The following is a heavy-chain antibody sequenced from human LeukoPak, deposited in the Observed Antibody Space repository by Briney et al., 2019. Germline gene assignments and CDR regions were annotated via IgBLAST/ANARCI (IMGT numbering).Heavy chain of an antibody. V-gene: IGHV3-23*01. D-gene: IGHD3-9*01. CDR1: GFTFDDYA. CDR3: ARADNIRYFDWLYPNDAFDI. J-gene: IGHJ3*02. Sequence: AGGSLRLSCAASGFTFDDYAMHWVRQAPGKGLEWVSGISGSGGSTYYADSVKGRFTISRDNSKNTLYLQMNSLRAEDTAVYYCARADNIRYFDWLYPNDAFDIWGQGTMVTVSS. CDR2: ISGSGGST.